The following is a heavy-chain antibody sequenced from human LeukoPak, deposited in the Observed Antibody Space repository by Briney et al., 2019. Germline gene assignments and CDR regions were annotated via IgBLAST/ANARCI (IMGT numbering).Heavy chain of an antibody. V-gene: IGHV4-59*08. Sequence: SETLSLTCTVSGGSISSYYWSWIRQPPGKGLEWIGYIYYSGSTNYNPSLKSRVTISVDTSKNQFSLKLSSVTAADTAVYYCARQGRGQSGSYDYWGRGTLVTVSS. CDR2: IYYSGST. D-gene: IGHD1-26*01. CDR1: GGSISSYY. J-gene: IGHJ4*02. CDR3: ARQGRGQSGSYDY.